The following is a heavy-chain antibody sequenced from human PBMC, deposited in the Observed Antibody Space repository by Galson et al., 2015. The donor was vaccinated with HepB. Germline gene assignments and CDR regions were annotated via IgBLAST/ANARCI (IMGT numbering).Heavy chain of an antibody. V-gene: IGHV3-30-3*01. CDR2: ISYDGSIT. CDR3: ARARGAIVVFPSAPGHWFDP. CDR1: GFTFSTYA. Sequence: SLRLSCAASGFTFSTYAMHWVRQAPGKGPEWLTVISYDGSITYYADSVEGRFTISRDNSKNTLYLQMNSLSYDDTAVYYCARARGAIVVFPSAPGHWFDPWGQGTLVTVSS. D-gene: IGHD2-15*01. J-gene: IGHJ5*02.